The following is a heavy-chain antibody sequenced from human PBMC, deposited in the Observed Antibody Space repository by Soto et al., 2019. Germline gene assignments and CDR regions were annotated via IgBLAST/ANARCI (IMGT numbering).Heavy chain of an antibody. D-gene: IGHD2-15*01. Sequence: SVKVSCKASGGTFSSYAISWVRQAPGQGLEWMGGIIPICGTANYAQKFQGRVTITADKSTSTAYMELSSLRSEDTAVYYCARAGFLDIVVVAARGDYYYYYGMDVWGQATTVTVS. CDR2: IIPICGTA. CDR3: ARAGFLDIVVVAARGDYYYYYGMDV. J-gene: IGHJ6*02. V-gene: IGHV1-69*06. CDR1: GGTFSSYA.